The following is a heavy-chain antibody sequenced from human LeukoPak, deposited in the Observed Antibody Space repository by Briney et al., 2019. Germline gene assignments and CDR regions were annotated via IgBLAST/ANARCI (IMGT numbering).Heavy chain of an antibody. CDR2: ISPTGSTT. CDR3: ARGPNSNWSGLDF. Sequence: GGSLRLSCTASGFSFSGHWMHWARQLPGKGLVWVSRISPTGSTTSYADSVKGRLTVSRDNAKNTLYLQVSNLRAEDTAVYYCARGPNSNWSGLDFWGQGTLLTVSS. CDR1: GFSFSGHW. J-gene: IGHJ4*02. D-gene: IGHD6-6*01. V-gene: IGHV3-74*01.